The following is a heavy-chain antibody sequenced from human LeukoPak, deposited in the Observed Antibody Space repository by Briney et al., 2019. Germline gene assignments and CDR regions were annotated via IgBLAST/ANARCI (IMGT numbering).Heavy chain of an antibody. V-gene: IGHV3-43D*03. D-gene: IGHD3-22*01. J-gene: IGHJ4*02. CDR3: AKDVATGYDSSGYDY. CDR1: GFTFDDYA. CDR2: ISWDGGST. Sequence: GGSLRLSCAASGFTFDDYAMHWVRQAPGKGLEWVSLISWDGGSTYYADSVKGRLTISRDNSKNSLYLQMNSLRAEDTALYYCAKDVATGYDSSGYDYWGQGTLVTVSS.